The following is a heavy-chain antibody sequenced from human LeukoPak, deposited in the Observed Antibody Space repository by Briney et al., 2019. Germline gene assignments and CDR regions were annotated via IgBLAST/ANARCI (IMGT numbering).Heavy chain of an antibody. V-gene: IGHV3-7*01. CDR3: ARDKVVGATHFDY. J-gene: IGHJ4*02. CDR2: IRQDGSER. CDR1: GFTFSNYW. D-gene: IGHD1-26*01. Sequence: GGSLRLSCAASGFTFSNYWMSWVRQAPGMGLEWVANIRQDGSERYYVDSVKGRFTISRDNAKNSLYLQMNSLRAEDTAVYYCARDKVVGATHFDYWGQGTLVTVSS.